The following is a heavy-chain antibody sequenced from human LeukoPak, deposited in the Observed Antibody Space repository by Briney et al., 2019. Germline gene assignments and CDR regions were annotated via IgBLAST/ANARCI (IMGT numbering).Heavy chain of an antibody. CDR2: IRYDGSNK. J-gene: IGHJ4*02. Sequence: GGSLRLSCAASGFTFSSYGMHWVRQAPGKGLEWVAFIRYDGSNKYYADSVKGRFTISRDNSKNTLYLQMNSLRAEDTAVYYCAKDSSTYYYGSGSYGGSVDYWGQGTLVTVSS. D-gene: IGHD3-10*01. CDR1: GFTFSSYG. CDR3: AKDSSTYYYGSGSYGGSVDY. V-gene: IGHV3-30*02.